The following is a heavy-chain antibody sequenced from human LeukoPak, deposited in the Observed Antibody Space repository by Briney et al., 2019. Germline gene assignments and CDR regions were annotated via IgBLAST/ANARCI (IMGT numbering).Heavy chain of an antibody. D-gene: IGHD2-8*01. V-gene: IGHV3-23*01. CDR1: GFTFSSYA. J-gene: IGHJ4*02. CDR3: AKDRFFNGVCYSLDY. Sequence: GGSLRFSCAASGFTFSSYAMSWVRQAPGNGLEWVSAISGSGGSTYYADSVKGRFTISRDNPKNTLYLQMNSLRAEDTAVYYCAKDRFFNGVCYSLDYWGQGTLVTVSS. CDR2: ISGSGGST.